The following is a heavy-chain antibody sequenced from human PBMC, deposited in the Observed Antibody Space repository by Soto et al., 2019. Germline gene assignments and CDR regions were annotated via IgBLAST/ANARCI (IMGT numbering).Heavy chain of an antibody. Sequence: PSETLSLTCAVYGGSFSYYYWTWIRQAPGRGLEWIGEINHSGSTSYNPSLKSRATISVDTSKNQFSLKLTSVTAADTAVYYCARGVVRRVIIQYTSFFDYWGQGTLVTVSS. CDR1: GGSFSYYY. J-gene: IGHJ4*02. CDR3: ARGVVRRVIIQYTSFFDY. CDR2: INHSGST. V-gene: IGHV4-34*01. D-gene: IGHD3-10*01.